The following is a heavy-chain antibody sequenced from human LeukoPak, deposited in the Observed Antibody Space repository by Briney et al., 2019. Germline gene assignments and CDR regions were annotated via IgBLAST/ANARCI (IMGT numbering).Heavy chain of an antibody. CDR1: GGSISSYY. CDR3: AYGGNSGTFDV. CDR2: IYYSGST. D-gene: IGHD4-23*01. J-gene: IGHJ3*01. Sequence: SETLSLTCTVSGGSISSYYWSWIRQPPGEGLEWIGYIYYSGSTNYNPSLKSRVTMSVDMSKNQLSLKLRSVTAADTAVYYCAYGGNSGTFDVWGQGTMVTVSS. V-gene: IGHV4-59*03.